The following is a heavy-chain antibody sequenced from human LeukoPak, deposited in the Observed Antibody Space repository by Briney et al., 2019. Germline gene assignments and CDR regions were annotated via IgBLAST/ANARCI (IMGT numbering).Heavy chain of an antibody. J-gene: IGHJ4*02. CDR3: ATLGDISGYYLRDY. CDR2: INPNSGGT. D-gene: IGHD3-22*01. CDR1: GYTFTDYY. V-gene: IGHV1-2*02. Sequence: ASVKVSCKASGYTFTDYYMHWVRQAPGQGLQWMGWINPNSGGTNYAQEFEGRVTMTRDTSISTAYMELSGLRSDDTAIYYCATLGDISGYYLRDYWGQGTLVTVSS.